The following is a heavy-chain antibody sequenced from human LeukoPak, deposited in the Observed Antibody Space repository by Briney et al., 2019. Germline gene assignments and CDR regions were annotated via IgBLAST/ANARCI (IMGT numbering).Heavy chain of an antibody. J-gene: IGHJ4*02. V-gene: IGHV5-51*01. Sequence: GASLKISCKGSGYSFTNYWIGWVRQMPGKGLEWMGIIYPGDSDTRYNPSFQGQVTISADKSISTAYLQWSSLKASDTAMYYCARHTTQSGTCAVGYWGQGTLVTVSS. CDR1: GYSFTNYW. CDR3: ARHTTQSGTCAVGY. CDR2: IYPGDSDT. D-gene: IGHD1-7*01.